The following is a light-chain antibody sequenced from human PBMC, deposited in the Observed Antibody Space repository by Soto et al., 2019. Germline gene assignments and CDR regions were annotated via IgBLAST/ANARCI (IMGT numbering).Light chain of an antibody. V-gene: IGLV2-14*01. J-gene: IGLJ2*01. CDR1: SSDVGGYNY. Sequence: QSVLTQPASVSGSPGQSITISCTGTSSDVGGYNYVSWYQHHPGKAPKLMIYEVSYRPSGVSNRFSGSKSGNTASLTISGLQAEDGADYYCSSYTSRSSLVFGGGTQLTVL. CDR2: EVS. CDR3: SSYTSRSSLV.